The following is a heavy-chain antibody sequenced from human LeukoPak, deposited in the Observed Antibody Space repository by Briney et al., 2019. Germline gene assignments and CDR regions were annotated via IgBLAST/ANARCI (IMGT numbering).Heavy chain of an antibody. J-gene: IGHJ4*02. D-gene: IGHD2-15*01. Sequence: GALRLSCAASGFTFSSYAMSWVRQAPGKGLEWVSAISGSGGSTYYADPVKGRFTISRDNSKNTLYLQMNSLRAEDTAVYYCAKSGYCSGGSCYDFDYWGQGTLVTVSS. CDR1: GFTFSSYA. CDR2: ISGSGGST. V-gene: IGHV3-23*01. CDR3: AKSGYCSGGSCYDFDY.